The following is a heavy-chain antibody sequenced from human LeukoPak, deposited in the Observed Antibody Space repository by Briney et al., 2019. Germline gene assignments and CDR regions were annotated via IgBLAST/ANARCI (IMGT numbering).Heavy chain of an antibody. V-gene: IGHV1-69*01. CDR3: ARALMVYATHQSGAGYYYYGMDV. CDR2: IIPIFGTA. D-gene: IGHD2-8*01. CDR1: GGTFSSYA. Sequence: SVNVSCKASGGTFSSYAISWVRQAPGQGLEWMGGIIPIFGTANYAQKFQGRVTITADESTSTAYMELSSLRSEDTAVYYCARALMVYATHQSGAGYYYYGMDVWGQGTTVTVSS. J-gene: IGHJ6*02.